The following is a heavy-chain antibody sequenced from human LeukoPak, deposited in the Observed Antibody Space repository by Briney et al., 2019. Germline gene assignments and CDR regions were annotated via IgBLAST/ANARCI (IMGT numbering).Heavy chain of an antibody. CDR3: ARGPYSYDSSGAFDI. Sequence: GGSLRLSCAASGFTFSDYNMRWIRQAPGKGLEWVSSISRSGSTKYYADSVKGRFTISRDNAKNSLFLQMNSLRAEDTAVYFCARGPYSYDSSGAFDIWGQGTMVTVSS. V-gene: IGHV3-11*01. J-gene: IGHJ3*02. D-gene: IGHD3-22*01. CDR1: GFTFSDYN. CDR2: ISRSGSTK.